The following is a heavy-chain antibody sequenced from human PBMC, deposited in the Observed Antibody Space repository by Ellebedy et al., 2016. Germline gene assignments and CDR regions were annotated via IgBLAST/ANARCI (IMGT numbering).Heavy chain of an antibody. J-gene: IGHJ6*03. CDR2: ISTYNANT. CDR1: GYTFTSYG. Sequence: ASVKVSCXTSGYTFTSYGISWVRQAPGQGLEWMGWISTYNANTNYAQKLQGRVTMTTDTSTNTAYMELRSLRSNDTAVYYCARDEGGDLGDYYYYMDVWGKGTTVTISS. CDR3: ARDEGGDLGDYYYYMDV. D-gene: IGHD1-26*01. V-gene: IGHV1-18*01.